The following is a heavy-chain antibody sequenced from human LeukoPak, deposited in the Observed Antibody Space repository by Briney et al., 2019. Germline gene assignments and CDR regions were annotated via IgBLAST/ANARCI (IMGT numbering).Heavy chain of an antibody. D-gene: IGHD6-19*01. Sequence: PSETLSLTCTVSGGSISSNYWSWIRQPPGKWLEWLGYIYDSGTTNYNPSLKSRATISEDTSKNQFSLKLSSVTAADTAVYYCARSTGGWSYSDYWGQGTLVTVSS. V-gene: IGHV4-59*01. CDR3: ARSTGGWSYSDY. J-gene: IGHJ4*02. CDR1: GGSISSNY. CDR2: IYDSGTT.